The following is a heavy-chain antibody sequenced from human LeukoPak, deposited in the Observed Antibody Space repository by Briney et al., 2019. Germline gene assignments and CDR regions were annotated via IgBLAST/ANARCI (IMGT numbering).Heavy chain of an antibody. V-gene: IGHV3-23*01. J-gene: IGHJ6*02. CDR1: GLTFSSYA. CDR3: AKPPEGTVVAALSYYGMDV. D-gene: IGHD4-23*01. Sequence: GGSLRLSCAASGLTFSSYAMSWVRQAPGKGLEWVSAISGSGRTAYYADSVKGRFTISRDNSKNTLYLQMNSLRVEDTAVYYYAKPPEGTVVAALSYYGMDVWGHGTTVTVPS. CDR2: ISGSGRTA.